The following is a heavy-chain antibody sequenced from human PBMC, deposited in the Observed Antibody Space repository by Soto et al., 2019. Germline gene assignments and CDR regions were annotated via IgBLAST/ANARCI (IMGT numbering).Heavy chain of an antibody. CDR2: INHSGST. D-gene: IGHD3-9*01. CDR1: GGSFSGYY. Sequence: SETLSLTCAVYGGSFSGYYWSWIRQPPGKGLEWIGEINHSGSTNYNPSLKSRVTISVDTSKNQFSLKLSSVTAADTAVYYCARGSILRYFDWTRSPYYYGMDVWGQGTTVTVSS. CDR3: ARGSILRYFDWTRSPYYYGMDV. J-gene: IGHJ6*02. V-gene: IGHV4-34*01.